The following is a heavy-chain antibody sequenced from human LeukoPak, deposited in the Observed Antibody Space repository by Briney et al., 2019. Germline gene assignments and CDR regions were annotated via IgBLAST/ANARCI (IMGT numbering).Heavy chain of an antibody. D-gene: IGHD3-10*01. CDR2: LRRRSDTI. CDR1: GFTFSSNS. CDR3: ARDLTTMVRGPPLDY. Sequence: GGSLRLSCAASGFTFSSNSMNSVRQAPGKGLEYVSYLRRRSDTIYYADSVKGRFTISRDNAKNSLYLQMNSLRDGDTAVYYCARDLTTMVRGPPLDYWGQGTLVTVSS. V-gene: IGHV3-48*02. J-gene: IGHJ4*02.